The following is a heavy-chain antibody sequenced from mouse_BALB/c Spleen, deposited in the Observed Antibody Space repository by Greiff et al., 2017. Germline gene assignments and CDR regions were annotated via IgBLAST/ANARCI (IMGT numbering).Heavy chain of an antibody. Sequence: DVKLVESGGGLVQPGGSLKLSCAASGFTFSSYGMSWVRQTPDKRLELVATINSNGGSTYYPDSVNGRFTISRDNAKNTLYLQMSSLKSEDTAMYYCARDLLLYYFDYWGQGTTLTVSS. D-gene: IGHD1-1*02. CDR1: GFTFSSYG. V-gene: IGHV5-6-3*01. CDR2: INSNGGST. CDR3: ARDLLLYYFDY. J-gene: IGHJ2*01.